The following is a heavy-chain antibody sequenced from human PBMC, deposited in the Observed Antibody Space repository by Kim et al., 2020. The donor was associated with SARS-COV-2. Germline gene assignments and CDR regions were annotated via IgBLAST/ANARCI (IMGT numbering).Heavy chain of an antibody. CDR2: ISSSSSAM. J-gene: IGHJ4*01. Sequence: GGSLRLSCAASGFTFSTYTMSWVRQAPGRGLEWVSSISSSSSAMYYADSVRGRFTISRDNAKKSLYLQMNSLRDEDTAVYYCARDDCSTTGGYLGFDYWG. CDR1: GFTFSTYT. V-gene: IGHV3-48*02. D-gene: IGHD2-2*01. CDR3: ARDDCSTTGGYLGFDY.